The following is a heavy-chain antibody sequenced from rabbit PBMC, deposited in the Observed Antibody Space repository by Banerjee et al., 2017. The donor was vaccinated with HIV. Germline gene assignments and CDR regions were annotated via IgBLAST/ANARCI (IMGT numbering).Heavy chain of an antibody. Sequence: QSLEESGGDLVKPEGSLTLTCTASGFDFNNSYMSWVRQAPGKGLEWIACINTSSGNTVYASWAKGRFTISKTSSTTVTLQMTSLTAADTATYFCARDLAGVIGWNFNLWGPGTLVTVS. D-gene: IGHD4-1*01. V-gene: IGHV1S40*01. CDR2: INTSSGNT. CDR3: ARDLAGVIGWNFNL. J-gene: IGHJ4*01. CDR1: GFDFNNSY.